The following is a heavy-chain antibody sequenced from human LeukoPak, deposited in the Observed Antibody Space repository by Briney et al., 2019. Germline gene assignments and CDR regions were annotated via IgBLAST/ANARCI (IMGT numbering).Heavy chain of an antibody. CDR2: ISAYNGNT. V-gene: IGHV1-18*01. Sequence: ASVKVSCKASGYTFTCYGISWVRQAPGQGLEWMGWISAYNGNTNYAQKLQGRVTMTTDTSTSTAYMELRSLRSDDTAVYYCARLLMVRGVPYYFDYWGQGTLVTVSS. J-gene: IGHJ4*02. CDR3: ARLLMVRGVPYYFDY. CDR1: GYTFTCYG. D-gene: IGHD3-10*01.